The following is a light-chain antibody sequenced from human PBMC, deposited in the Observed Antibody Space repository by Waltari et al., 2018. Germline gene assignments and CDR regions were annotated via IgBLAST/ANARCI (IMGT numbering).Light chain of an antibody. CDR2: DAS. CDR3: QQHHELQT. J-gene: IGKJ2*01. Sequence: DIQMTQSPSSLSASVGDRVTITCQASQAISKYLNWYQHKSGKAPKLLSYDASNLERGVPSRFRGYGSGTNFTFSISSLQPEDFATYFCQQHHELQTFGQGTKLDIK. CDR1: QAISKY. V-gene: IGKV1-33*01.